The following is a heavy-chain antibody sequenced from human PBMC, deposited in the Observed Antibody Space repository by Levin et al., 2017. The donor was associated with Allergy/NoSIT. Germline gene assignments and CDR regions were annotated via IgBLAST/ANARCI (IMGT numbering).Heavy chain of an antibody. V-gene: IGHV2-5*02. CDR3: AHRPPGGYNWNNNWFDP. D-gene: IGHD1/OR15-1a*01. J-gene: IGHJ5*02. Sequence: SFPPLFPPPPPLPLPCPFSGFSLRSSGMGVGWIRQPPGKALEWLALIYWDDDKRYNPSLKSRITITKDTSKNQVVLTMTNMNPVDTATYYCAHRPPGGYNWNNNWFDPWGQGTLVIVSS. CDR1: GFSLRSSGMG. CDR2: IYWDDDK.